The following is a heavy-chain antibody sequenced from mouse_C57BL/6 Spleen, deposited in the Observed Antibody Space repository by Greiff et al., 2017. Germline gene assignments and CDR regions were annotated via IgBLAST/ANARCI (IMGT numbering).Heavy chain of an antibody. Sequence: QVQLKQSGAELVRPGASVTLSCKASGYTFTDYEMHWVKQTPVHGLEWIGAIDPETGGTAYNQKFKGKAILTADKSSSTAYMELRSLTSEDSAVYYCTREGGFYYGSSYYFDYWGQGTTLTVSS. CDR2: IDPETGGT. CDR3: TREGGFYYGSSYYFDY. V-gene: IGHV1-15*01. D-gene: IGHD1-1*01. J-gene: IGHJ2*01. CDR1: GYTFTDYE.